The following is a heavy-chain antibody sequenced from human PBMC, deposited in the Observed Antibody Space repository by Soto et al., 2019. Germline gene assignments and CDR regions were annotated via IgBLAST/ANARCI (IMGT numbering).Heavy chain of an antibody. D-gene: IGHD1-26*01. V-gene: IGHV1-69*01. CDR1: GGTFSSYA. Sequence: QVQLVQSGAEVKKPGSSVKVSCKASGGTFSSYAISWVRQAPGQGLEWMGGIIPIFGTANYAQKFQGRVTITADESTSTAYMELSSLRSEDTAVYYCARSDLGGIVGATTFDPTIDYWGQGTLVTVSS. J-gene: IGHJ4*02. CDR3: ARSDLGGIVGATTFDPTIDY. CDR2: IIPIFGTA.